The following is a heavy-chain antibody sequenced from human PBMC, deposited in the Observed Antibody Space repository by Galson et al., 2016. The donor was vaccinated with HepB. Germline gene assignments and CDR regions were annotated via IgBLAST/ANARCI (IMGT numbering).Heavy chain of an antibody. CDR1: GARITAYY. J-gene: IGHJ6*02. Sequence: ETLSLTCTVSGARITAYYWNWIRQSPEKGLEWIGYVSQRGSPNYHPSLNSRVTMSPDTSKNQFFLMLNSVTDADTGVYYCARSSFLPYGIDAWGQGATVIVAS. V-gene: IGHV4-59*01. D-gene: IGHD2/OR15-2a*01. CDR3: ARSSFLPYGIDA. CDR2: VSQRGSP.